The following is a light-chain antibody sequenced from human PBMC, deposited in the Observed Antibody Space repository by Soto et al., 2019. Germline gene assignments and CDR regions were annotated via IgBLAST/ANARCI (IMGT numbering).Light chain of an antibody. CDR1: QSVSSGF. CDR3: QQYGRSVT. Sequence: EIVLTQSPGTLSLSPGERATLSCRASQSVSSGFLAWYQQKPGQAPRLLIYGASSRAIGIPDRFSGSGSGTDFTLTISRLEPEDFAVYYCQQYGRSVTFGGGTKVEIK. CDR2: GAS. V-gene: IGKV3-20*01. J-gene: IGKJ4*01.